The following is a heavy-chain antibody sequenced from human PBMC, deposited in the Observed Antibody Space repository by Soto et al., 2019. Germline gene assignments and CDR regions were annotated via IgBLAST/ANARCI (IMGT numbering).Heavy chain of an antibody. Sequence: GGSLRLPCAASGFTFSSYAMSWVRQAPGKGLEWVSAISGSGGSTYYADSVKGRFTISRDNSKNTLYLQMNSLRAEDTAVYYCAKGHRSQPTTFDYWGQGTLVTVSS. CDR1: GFTFSSYA. J-gene: IGHJ4*02. CDR2: ISGSGGST. V-gene: IGHV3-23*01. CDR3: AKGHRSQPTTFDY. D-gene: IGHD1-26*01.